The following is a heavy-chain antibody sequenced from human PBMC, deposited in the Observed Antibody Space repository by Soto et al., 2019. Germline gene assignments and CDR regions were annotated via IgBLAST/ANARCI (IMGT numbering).Heavy chain of an antibody. V-gene: IGHV3-48*01. CDR1: GLTFSSYS. J-gene: IGHJ6*02. Sequence: PGGSLRLSCAASGLTFSSYSMNWVRQAPGKGLEWVSYISSSSSTIYYADSVKGRFTISRDNAKNSLYLQMNSLRAEDTAVYYCARGLTGYSSSWYTNYYYYGMDVWGQGTTVTVSS. CDR2: ISSSSSTI. D-gene: IGHD6-13*01. CDR3: ARGLTGYSSSWYTNYYYYGMDV.